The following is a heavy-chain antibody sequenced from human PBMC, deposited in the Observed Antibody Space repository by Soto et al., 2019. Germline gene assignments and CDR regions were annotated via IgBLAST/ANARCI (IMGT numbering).Heavy chain of an antibody. D-gene: IGHD6-13*01. Sequence: GESLKISYKGSGYSFSGYWIGWVRQMPGKGLEWMGIIYPGDSDTRYSPSFQGQVTISADKSISTAYLQWSSLKASDTAMYYCARQGDSSSWYYYYYGMDVWGQGTTVTVSS. CDR2: IYPGDSDT. CDR3: ARQGDSSSWYYYYYGMDV. CDR1: GYSFSGYW. J-gene: IGHJ6*02. V-gene: IGHV5-51*01.